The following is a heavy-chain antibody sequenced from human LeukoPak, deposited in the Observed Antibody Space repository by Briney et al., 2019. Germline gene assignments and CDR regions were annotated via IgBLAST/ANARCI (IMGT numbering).Heavy chain of an antibody. J-gene: IGHJ5*02. CDR3: AKVHGYYDFWSGWEGNGYNWFDP. CDR2: ISSSGSTI. CDR1: GFTFSSYE. D-gene: IGHD3-3*01. Sequence: PGGSLRLSCAASGFTFSSYEMNWVRQAPGKGLEWVSYISSSGSTIYYADSVKGRFTISRDNSKNTLYLQMDSLRAEDTAVYYCAKVHGYYDFWSGWEGNGYNWFDPWGQGTLVTVSS. V-gene: IGHV3-48*03.